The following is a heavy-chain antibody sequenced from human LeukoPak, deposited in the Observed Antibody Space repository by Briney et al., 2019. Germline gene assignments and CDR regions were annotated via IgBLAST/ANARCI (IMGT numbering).Heavy chain of an antibody. CDR3: AKAGVGATVFDY. CDR2: ISSSGGST. V-gene: IGHV3-23*01. Sequence: PGGSLRLSCAVSGFTFSSYAMSWVRQAPGKGLEWVSAISSSGGSTNYADSVKGRFTISRDNLKNTLYLQMNSLRAEDTAVYYCAKAGVGATVFDYWGQGTLVTVSS. D-gene: IGHD1-26*01. J-gene: IGHJ4*02. CDR1: GFTFSSYA.